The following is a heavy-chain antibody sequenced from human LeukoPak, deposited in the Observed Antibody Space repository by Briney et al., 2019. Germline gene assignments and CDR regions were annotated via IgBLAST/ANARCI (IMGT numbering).Heavy chain of an antibody. CDR1: GFTFSSYG. J-gene: IGHJ4*02. D-gene: IGHD3-10*01. CDR3: ARDAERYYGSGSPYFDY. Sequence: GGSLRLSCAASGFTFSSYGMHWVRQAPGKGLEWVAFIRYDGSNKYYADSVKGRFTISRDNAKNSLYLQMNSLRAEDTAVYYCARDAERYYGSGSPYFDYWGQGTLVTVSS. V-gene: IGHV3-30*02. CDR2: IRYDGSNK.